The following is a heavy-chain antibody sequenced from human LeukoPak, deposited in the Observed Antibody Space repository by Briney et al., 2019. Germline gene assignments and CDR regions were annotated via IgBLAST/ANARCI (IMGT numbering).Heavy chain of an antibody. V-gene: IGHV1-46*01. CDR2: INPSGGST. Sequence: GSSVKVSCKASGYTFTSYYMHWVRQAPGQGREWMGIINPSGGSTSYAQKFQGRVTMTRDTSTSTVYMELSSMRSEDTAVYYRARGRTYYGSGSLFDYWGQGTLVTVSS. CDR3: ARGRTYYGSGSLFDY. D-gene: IGHD3-10*01. J-gene: IGHJ4*02. CDR1: GYTFTSYY.